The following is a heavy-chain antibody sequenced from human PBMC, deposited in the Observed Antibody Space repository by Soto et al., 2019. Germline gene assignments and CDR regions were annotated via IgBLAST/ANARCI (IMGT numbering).Heavy chain of an antibody. V-gene: IGHV4-59*01. CDR2: IYYSGST. J-gene: IGHJ5*02. CDR3: ARFGSGYSVYVRSAGAYNRLAL. CDR1: GVSIISYY. Sequence: SETLSLTCTVSGVSIISYYWSWILQPPGKGLEWIGYIYYSGSTNYNPSLKSRVTISVDTSKNQFSLKLSSVTAADTAVYYCARFGSGYSVYVRSAGAYNRLALSGQRTPVPVSS. D-gene: IGHD5-12*01.